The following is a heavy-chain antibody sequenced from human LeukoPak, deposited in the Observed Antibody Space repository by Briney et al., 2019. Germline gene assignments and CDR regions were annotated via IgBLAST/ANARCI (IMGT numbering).Heavy chain of an antibody. CDR2: IKSKTDGGTT. J-gene: IGHJ4*02. V-gene: IGHV3-15*01. Sequence: PGGSLRLSCAASGFTFSSYSMNWVRQAPGKGLEWVGRIKSKTDGGTTDYAAPVKGRFTISRDDSKNTLYLQMNSLKTEDTAVYYCTTPTYYYDSSGYLSFDYWGQGTLVTVSS. CDR3: TTPTYYYDSSGYLSFDY. CDR1: GFTFSSYS. D-gene: IGHD3-22*01.